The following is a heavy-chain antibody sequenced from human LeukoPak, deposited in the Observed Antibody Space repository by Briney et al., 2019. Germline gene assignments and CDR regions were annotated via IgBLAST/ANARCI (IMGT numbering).Heavy chain of an antibody. CDR2: IYYSGST. V-gene: IGHV4-59*01. CDR1: GGSTSSYY. CDR3: ARAARNYYDSSGIFDY. J-gene: IGHJ4*02. D-gene: IGHD3-22*01. Sequence: MTSETLSLACTVSGGSTSSYYWSWIRQPPGKGLEWIGYIYYSGSTNYNPSLKSRVTISVDTSKNQFSLKLSSVTAADTAVYYCARAARNYYDSSGIFDYWGQGTLVTVSS.